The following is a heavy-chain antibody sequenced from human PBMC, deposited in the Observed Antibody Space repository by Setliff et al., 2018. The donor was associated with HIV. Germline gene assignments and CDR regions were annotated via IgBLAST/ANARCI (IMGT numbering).Heavy chain of an antibody. D-gene: IGHD3-16*01. CDR1: GGSISNSRYY. CDR2: IYYSGST. V-gene: IGHV4-61*01. J-gene: IGHJ4*02. CDR3: ARDRGWGFDY. Sequence: SETLSLTCTVSGGSISNSRYYWSWIRQPPGKGLEWIGYIYYSGSTNYNPSLKSRVTISVDTSKNQFSLKLSSVTAADTAVYYCARDRGWGFDYWGQGTLVTVSS.